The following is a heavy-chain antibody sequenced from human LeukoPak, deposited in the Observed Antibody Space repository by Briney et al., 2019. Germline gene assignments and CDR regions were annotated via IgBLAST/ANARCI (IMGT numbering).Heavy chain of an antibody. V-gene: IGHV4-59*01. Sequence: SETLSLTCTVSGVSISSYSWSWVRQPPGKGLEWIGYIYYNGDNNYNPPLKSRVTMSVDTSKNQFSLKLNSVTAADTAVYYCARDQRASGCLDSWGQGTLVTVSS. CDR2: IYYNGDN. J-gene: IGHJ5*01. CDR1: GVSISSYS. CDR3: ARDQRASGCLDS. D-gene: IGHD3-10*01.